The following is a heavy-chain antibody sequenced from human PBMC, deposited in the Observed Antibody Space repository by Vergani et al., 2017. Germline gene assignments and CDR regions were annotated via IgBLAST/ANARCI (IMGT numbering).Heavy chain of an antibody. CDR1: GFTLSNYD. CDR3: AKHFGVGGIVS. J-gene: IGHJ5*02. V-gene: IGHV3-30*02. Sequence: QVQLVESGGGVVQRGGSLRLSCATSGFTLSNYDMQWIRQGPGKGLEFVAFIQFDGSNQYYADSVKGRFTLSRDFSKNTLYLQMNSLRTDDTATYYCAKHFGVGGIVSWGQET. CDR2: IQFDGSNQ. D-gene: IGHD3-10*01.